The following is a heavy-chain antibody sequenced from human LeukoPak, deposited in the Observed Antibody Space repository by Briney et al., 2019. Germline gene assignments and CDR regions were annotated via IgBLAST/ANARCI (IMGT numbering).Heavy chain of an antibody. CDR3: AREGVYDSSGYNDAFDI. D-gene: IGHD3-22*01. CDR1: GLTISTKY. V-gene: IGHV3-53*01. J-gene: IGHJ3*02. Sequence: GSLRLSCAASGLTISTKYMSWVRQAPGKGLEWVSVIKSGTDTRYADSVKGRFTISRDNSKNTLYLQMNSLRAEDTAVYYCAREGVYDSSGYNDAFDIWGQGTMVTVSS. CDR2: IKSGTDT.